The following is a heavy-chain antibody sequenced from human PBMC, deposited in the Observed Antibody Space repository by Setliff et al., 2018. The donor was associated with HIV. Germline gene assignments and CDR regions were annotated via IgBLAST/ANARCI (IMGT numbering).Heavy chain of an antibody. Sequence: ASVKVSCKASGGTSSTHAINWVRQAPGQGLEWMGQIISILDITSYAQRLQGRVSITADESTSTFYMELSDLTSADTAVYYCTGPRGDEAFDIWGQGTKVTVSS. CDR1: GGTSSTHA. CDR2: IISILDIT. V-gene: IGHV1-69*10. CDR3: TGPRGDEAFDI. D-gene: IGHD3-10*01. J-gene: IGHJ3*02.